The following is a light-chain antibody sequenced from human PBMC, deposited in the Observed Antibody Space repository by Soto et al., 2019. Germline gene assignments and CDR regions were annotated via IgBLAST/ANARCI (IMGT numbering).Light chain of an antibody. V-gene: IGKV3-20*01. CDR3: QQFDRSSYT. CDR2: GTS. Sequence: EIVLTQSPGTLSLSPGERATLSCRASHSVTSSYLAWYQQKPGQGPRLLIYGTSRRAPGIPDRFSGSGSGTDFTLTISRLEPEDFAVYYCQQFDRSSYTFGLGTKLEIK. J-gene: IGKJ2*01. CDR1: HSVTSSY.